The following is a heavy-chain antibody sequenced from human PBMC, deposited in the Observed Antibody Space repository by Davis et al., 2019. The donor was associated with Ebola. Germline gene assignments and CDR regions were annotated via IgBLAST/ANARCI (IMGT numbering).Heavy chain of an antibody. CDR2: VSHRGDT. J-gene: IGHJ5*02. Sequence: MPSETLSLTSAVYGGSFSDNYYTWIRQPPGRGLEWIGEVSHRGDTIYASSFESRVTISVDTSKNQFSLKLPSVTAADTAVYYCARGSRDGYSDVGDNWFDPWGQGTLVTVSS. D-gene: IGHD5-24*01. CDR1: GGSFSDNY. V-gene: IGHV4-34*01. CDR3: ARGSRDGYSDVGDNWFDP.